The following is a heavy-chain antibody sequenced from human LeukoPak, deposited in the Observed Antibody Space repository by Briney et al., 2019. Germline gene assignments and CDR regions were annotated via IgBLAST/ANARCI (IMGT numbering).Heavy chain of an antibody. J-gene: IGHJ6*02. CDR1: GFTFSSYG. V-gene: IGHV3-7*01. CDR2: MNRDGSEK. Sequence: PGRSLRLSCAASGFTFSSYGMHWVRQAPGKGLEWVANMNRDGSEKNYVDSMKGRITISRDNAKNSLYLQMNSLRVEDTAVYYCARDGGIIRFGGQDVWGQGTTVTVS. CDR3: ARDGGIIRFGGQDV. D-gene: IGHD3-16*01.